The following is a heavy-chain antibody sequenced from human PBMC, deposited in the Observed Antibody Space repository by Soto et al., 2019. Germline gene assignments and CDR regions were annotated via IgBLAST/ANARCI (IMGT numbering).Heavy chain of an antibody. Sequence: QVQLVESGGGVVQPGRSLRLSCAASGFTFSSYAMHWVRQAPGKGLEWVAVISYDGSNKYYADSVKGRFTISRDNSKNTLYLQMNSLRAEDTAVYYCARPHDDYGDLPAFGYWGQGTLVTVSS. J-gene: IGHJ4*02. CDR2: ISYDGSNK. CDR1: GFTFSSYA. CDR3: ARPHDDYGDLPAFGY. V-gene: IGHV3-30-3*01. D-gene: IGHD4-17*01.